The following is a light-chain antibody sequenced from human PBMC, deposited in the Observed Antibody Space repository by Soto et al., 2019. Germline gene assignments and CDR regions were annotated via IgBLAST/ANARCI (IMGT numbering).Light chain of an antibody. J-gene: IGKJ5*01. V-gene: IGKV3-20*01. Sequence: EIVLTQSPGTLSLSPGERATFSCRASQTVNSGYLVWYQQKPGQAPRLLIYGASNRATGVPDRFSASGSGTDFTLTISRLEPEDFAVYYCQQYGSSPTFGPGTRLEIK. CDR2: GAS. CDR1: QTVNSGY. CDR3: QQYGSSPT.